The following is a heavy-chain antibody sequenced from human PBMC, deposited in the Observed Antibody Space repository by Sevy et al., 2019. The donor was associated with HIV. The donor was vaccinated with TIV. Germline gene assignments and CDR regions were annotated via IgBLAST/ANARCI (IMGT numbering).Heavy chain of an antibody. D-gene: IGHD1-1*01. CDR1: GYTLTELS. CDR3: ATDASGTTGSHDAFDI. CDR2: FDPEDGET. Sequence: ASVKVSCKVSGYTLTELSMHWVRQAPGKGLERMGGFDPEDGETIYAQKFQGRVTMTEDTSTDTVYMELSSLRSEDTAVYYCATDASGTTGSHDAFDIWGQGTMVTVSS. V-gene: IGHV1-24*01. J-gene: IGHJ3*02.